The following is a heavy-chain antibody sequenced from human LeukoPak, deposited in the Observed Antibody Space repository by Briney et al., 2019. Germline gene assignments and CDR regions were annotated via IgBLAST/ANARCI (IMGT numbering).Heavy chain of an antibody. D-gene: IGHD2-15*01. CDR1: GYSISSGYY. V-gene: IGHV4-38-2*01. CDR3: ARGGAATRNFDY. Sequence: SETLSLTCAVSGYSISSGYYWVLIRQPPGKGLEWIGSIYHSGSTYYNPSLKSRVTISVDTSKNQFSLKLSSVTAADTAVYYCARGGAATRNFDYWGQGTLVTLSS. J-gene: IGHJ4*02. CDR2: IYHSGST.